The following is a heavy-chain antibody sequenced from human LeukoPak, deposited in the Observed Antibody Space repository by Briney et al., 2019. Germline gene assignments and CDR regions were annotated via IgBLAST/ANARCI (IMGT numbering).Heavy chain of an antibody. CDR2: IYYTGSA. CDR3: AKYYCGSTTCPGIDF. J-gene: IGHJ4*02. Sequence: PSETLSLTCTVSGASISSGHYFWTWICQPPGKGLEWIGYIYYTGSAYYNPSLQSRVSISLDASKSQFSLNLSSVTAADTAVYYCAKYYCGSTTCPGIDFWGQGILVTVSS. V-gene: IGHV4-30-4*01. D-gene: IGHD2-2*01. CDR1: GASISSGHYF.